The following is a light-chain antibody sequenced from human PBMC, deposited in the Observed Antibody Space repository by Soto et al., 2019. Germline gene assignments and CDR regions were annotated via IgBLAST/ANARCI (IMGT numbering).Light chain of an antibody. CDR2: GAS. Sequence: AIQMTQSPSSLSASVVDRVTITCRASQGIRDDLAWYQQRPGKAPKLLIYGASILQNGVSSRFSGSGSGTEFTLTITSLQSEDVATYYCQQLNSFPHFGPGTKVDIK. V-gene: IGKV1-6*01. CDR1: QGIRDD. J-gene: IGKJ3*01. CDR3: QQLNSFPH.